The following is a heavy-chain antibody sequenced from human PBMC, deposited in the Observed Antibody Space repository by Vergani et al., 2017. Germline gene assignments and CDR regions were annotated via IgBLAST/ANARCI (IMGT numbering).Heavy chain of an antibody. Sequence: QVQLVQSGAEVKKPGASVKVSCKASGYTFTSYGISWVRQAPGQGLEWMGWISAYNGNTNYAQKLQGRVPMTTDTSKSTAYMELRSLRSEDTAVYYCARRYCSGGSCYHNWFDPWGQGTLVTVSS. V-gene: IGHV1-18*01. D-gene: IGHD2-15*01. J-gene: IGHJ5*02. CDR1: GYTFTSYG. CDR3: ARRYCSGGSCYHNWFDP. CDR2: ISAYNGNT.